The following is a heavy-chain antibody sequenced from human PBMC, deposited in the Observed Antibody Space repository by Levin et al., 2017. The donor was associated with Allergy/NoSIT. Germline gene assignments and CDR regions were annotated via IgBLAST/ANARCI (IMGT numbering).Heavy chain of an antibody. V-gene: IGHV3-30-3*01. CDR2: MSYDGTTK. CDR3: ARDTSAGGSGWGSLDS. J-gene: IGHJ4*02. Sequence: LSLTCAASGFTFTYPAFHWVRQAPGKGLEWVAVMSYDGTTKSNADSVKGRFTLSRDSSKNTVYLQMNSLRPDDTAVYYCARDTSAGGSGWGSLDSWGQGTLVTVSS. D-gene: IGHD6-19*01. CDR1: GFTFTYPA.